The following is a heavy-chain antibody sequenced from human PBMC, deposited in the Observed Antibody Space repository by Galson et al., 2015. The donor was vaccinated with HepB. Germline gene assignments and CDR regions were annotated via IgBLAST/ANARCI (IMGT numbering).Heavy chain of an antibody. V-gene: IGHV5-51*01. D-gene: IGHD4-23*01. CDR1: ASSFASYW. CDR3: ARRAWGGVGSPGDY. CDR2: IYPSDSTT. J-gene: IGHJ4*02. Sequence: QSGAEVKKPGESLKISCKGSASSFASYWIGWVRQTPGKGLEWMGIIYPSDSTTKYSPSFEGQVSISADKSINTAYLQWSSLKASDTAIYYCARRAWGGVGSPGDYWGQGTLVTVSS.